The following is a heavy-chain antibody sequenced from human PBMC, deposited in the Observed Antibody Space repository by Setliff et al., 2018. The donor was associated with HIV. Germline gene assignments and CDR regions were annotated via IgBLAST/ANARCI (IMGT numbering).Heavy chain of an antibody. Sequence: PSETLSLTCAVYGGSFSGYYWSWIRQPPGKGLEWIGEINDNGSTNYNPSLKSRVTISVDTSKNQFSLRLSSVTAADTAVYYCARDFNFWSGYYTQSWFDAWGQGTLVTVPQ. CDR1: GGSFSGYY. CDR3: ARDFNFWSGYYTQSWFDA. V-gene: IGHV4-34*01. CDR2: INDNGST. D-gene: IGHD3-3*01. J-gene: IGHJ5*02.